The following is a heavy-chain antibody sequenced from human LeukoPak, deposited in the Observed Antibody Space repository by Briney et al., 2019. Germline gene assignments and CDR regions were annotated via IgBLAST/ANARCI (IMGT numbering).Heavy chain of an antibody. Sequence: GASVKVSCKASGGTFSSYAISWVRQAPGQGLEWMGGIIPIFGTANYAQKFQGRVTITADESTSTAYMELSSLRSEDTAVYYCARDGFGTGYYYYMDVWGKGTTVTVSS. D-gene: IGHD2-8*02. CDR2: IIPIFGTA. CDR1: GGTFSSYA. CDR3: ARDGFGTGYYYYMDV. J-gene: IGHJ6*03. V-gene: IGHV1-69*01.